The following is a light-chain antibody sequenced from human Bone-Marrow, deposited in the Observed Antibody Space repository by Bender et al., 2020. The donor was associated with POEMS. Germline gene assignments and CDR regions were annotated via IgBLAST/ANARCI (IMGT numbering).Light chain of an antibody. CDR1: NSDVGGYNY. CDR2: DVS. V-gene: IGLV2-14*03. CDR3: SSYASSSPLFV. J-gene: IGLJ1*01. Sequence: QSALTQPASVSGSPGQSITIYCTGTNSDVGGYNYVSWYQHHPGKAPKLLIYDVSNRPSGVFNRFSGSKSGNTASLTISGLQAEDEADYFCSSYASSSPLFVFGTGTKVTVL.